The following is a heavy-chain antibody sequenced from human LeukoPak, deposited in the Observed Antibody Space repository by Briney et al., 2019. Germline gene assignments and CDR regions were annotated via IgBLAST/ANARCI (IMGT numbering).Heavy chain of an antibody. CDR1: GVSVSSGNYY. CDR3: ARMKDISRPYFHL. V-gene: IGHV4-61*01. D-gene: IGHD3-3*02. Sequence: SETLCFTCTVSGVSVSSGNYYWNWIRQPPGKGLEWIGYIYYSGSTNYNPSLRSRVTISVDTSKTQFSLKLNSVTAADTAVYYCARMKDISRPYFHLWGRGELGTASS. J-gene: IGHJ2*01. CDR2: IYYSGST.